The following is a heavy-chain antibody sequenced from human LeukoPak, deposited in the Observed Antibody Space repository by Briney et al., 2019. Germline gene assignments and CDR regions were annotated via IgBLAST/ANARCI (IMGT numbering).Heavy chain of an antibody. Sequence: ASVKVSCKASGGTFSSYAISWVRQAPGQGLEWMGGIIPIFGTANYAQKFQGRVTITRDTSASTAYMELSSLRSEDMAVYYCARSSYQGDFDYWGQGTLVTVSS. CDR1: GGTFSSYA. CDR2: IIPIFGTA. D-gene: IGHD2-2*01. CDR3: ARSSYQGDFDY. J-gene: IGHJ4*02. V-gene: IGHV1-69*05.